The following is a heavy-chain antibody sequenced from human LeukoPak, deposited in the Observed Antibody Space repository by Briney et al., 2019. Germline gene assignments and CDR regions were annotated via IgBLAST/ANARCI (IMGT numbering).Heavy chain of an antibody. CDR3: ARDQFSIGWGSFGH. CDR1: GFTFSSYS. D-gene: IGHD3-16*01. CDR2: ITGSSSAI. V-gene: IGHV3-48*01. Sequence: PGGSLRLSCAASGFTFSSYSMNWVRQAPGKGLEWVSHITGSSSAIYYAGSVKGRFTISRDNAKNSLYLQMNSLRAEDTAVYYCARDQFSIGWGSFGHWGQGTLVTVSS. J-gene: IGHJ4*02.